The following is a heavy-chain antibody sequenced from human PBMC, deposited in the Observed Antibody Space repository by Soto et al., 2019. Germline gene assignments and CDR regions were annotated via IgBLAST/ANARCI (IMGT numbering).Heavy chain of an antibody. CDR3: VRAGTSSSLNYFNY. D-gene: IGHD6-13*01. J-gene: IGHJ4*02. V-gene: IGHV3-53*02. CDR1: GFTVDNNY. CDR2: IYPGYST. Sequence: EVQLVETGGGLIQPGGSLRLSCAASGFTVDNNYMSWVRQAPGKGLEWVSIIYPGYSTYYADSVKGRFTISRDNSKNTLYLQMNSLGAEDTAVYYCVRAGTSSSLNYFNYWGQGTLVTVSS.